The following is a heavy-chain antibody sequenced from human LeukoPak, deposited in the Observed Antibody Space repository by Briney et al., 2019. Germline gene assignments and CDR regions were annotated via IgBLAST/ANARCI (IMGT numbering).Heavy chain of an antibody. CDR3: ASGALTGLDY. CDR1: GFTFSSYS. D-gene: IGHD3-10*01. J-gene: IGHJ4*02. CDR2: ISSSSSYI. V-gene: IGHV3-21*01. Sequence: GGSLRLSCAASGFTFSSYSMNWVRQAPGKGLEWVSSISSSSSYIYYADSVKGRFTISRDNAKNSLYLQMNSLRAEDTAVYYCASGALTGLDYWGQGTLVTVSS.